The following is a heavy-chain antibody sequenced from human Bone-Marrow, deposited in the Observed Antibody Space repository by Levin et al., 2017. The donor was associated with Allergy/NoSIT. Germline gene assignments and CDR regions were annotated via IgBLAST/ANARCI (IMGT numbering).Heavy chain of an antibody. CDR3: ARPFGNIRDGDYVRGNYMDV. CDR2: INHSGST. CDR1: GGSFSGYY. Sequence: PSETLSLTCAVYGGSFSGYYWSWIRQPPGKGLEWIGEINHSGSTNYNPSLKSRVTISVDTSKNQFSLKLSSVTAADTAVYYCARPFGNIRDGDYVRGNYMDVWGKGTTVTVSS. V-gene: IGHV4-34*01. D-gene: IGHD4-17*01. J-gene: IGHJ6*03.